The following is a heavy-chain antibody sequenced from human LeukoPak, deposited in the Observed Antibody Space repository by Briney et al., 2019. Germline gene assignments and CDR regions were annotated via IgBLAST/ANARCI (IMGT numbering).Heavy chain of an antibody. CDR3: AKDSYDSSGYSDY. D-gene: IGHD3-22*01. CDR1: GFTFSSFA. CDR2: ISGFAGSI. J-gene: IGHJ4*02. V-gene: IGHV3-23*01. Sequence: GGSLRLSCAASGFTFSSFAMSWVRQAPEKGLEWVSSISGFAGSIYYADSVKGRFTISRDNSKNTLYLQMNSLRAEDTAVYYCAKDSYDSSGYSDYWGQGTLVTVSS.